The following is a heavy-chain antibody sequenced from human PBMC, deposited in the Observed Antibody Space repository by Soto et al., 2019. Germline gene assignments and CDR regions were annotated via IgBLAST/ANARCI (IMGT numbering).Heavy chain of an antibody. V-gene: IGHV3-74*01. J-gene: IGHJ4*02. Sequence: GGSLRLCCAASGVSVSHYWMHWVRQAPGKGLVWVSRISPDGRTTTYADSVKGRFTISRDNAKSTLYLQMNSLTVEDGAVYYCADSWLPTSYWGPGPLVTVSS. CDR3: ADSWLPTSY. D-gene: IGHD3-10*01. CDR2: ISPDGRTT. CDR1: GVSVSHYW.